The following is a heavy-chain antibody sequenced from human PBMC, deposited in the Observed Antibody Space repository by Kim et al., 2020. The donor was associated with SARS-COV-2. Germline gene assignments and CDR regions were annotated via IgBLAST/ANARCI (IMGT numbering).Heavy chain of an antibody. D-gene: IGHD2-15*01. V-gene: IGHV4-31*03. Sequence: SETLSLTCTVSGGSISSGGYYWSWIRQHPGKGLEWIGYIYYSGSTYYNPSLKSRVTISVDTSKNQFSLKLSSVTAADTAVYYCARGAPGASGRRWGDGYYFDYWGQGTLVTVSS. CDR3: ARGAPGASGRRWGDGYYFDY. CDR1: GGSISSGGYY. CDR2: IYYSGST. J-gene: IGHJ4*02.